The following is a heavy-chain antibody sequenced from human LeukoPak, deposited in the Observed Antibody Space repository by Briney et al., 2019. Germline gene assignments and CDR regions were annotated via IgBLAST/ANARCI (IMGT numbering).Heavy chain of an antibody. J-gene: IGHJ6*02. CDR2: ISSSSSYI. D-gene: IGHD2-2*01. CDR1: GFTFSSYS. Sequence: GGSLRLSCAASGFTFSSYSMNWVRQAPGKGLEWVSSISSSSSYIYYADSVKGRFTISRDNAKNSLYLQMNSLRAEDTAVYYCERDQGCSSTSCYLYYYYYGMDVWGQGTTVTVSS. CDR3: ERDQGCSSTSCYLYYYYYGMDV. V-gene: IGHV3-21*01.